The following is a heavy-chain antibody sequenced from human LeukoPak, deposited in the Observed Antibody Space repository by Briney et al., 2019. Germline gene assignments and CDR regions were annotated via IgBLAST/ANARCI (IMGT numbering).Heavy chain of an antibody. J-gene: IGHJ4*02. CDR1: GLTFSSYE. Sequence: GGSLRLSCAASGLTFSSYEMNWVRQAPGKGLEWVSYISSSGSTIYYADSVKGRFTISRDNAKNSLYLQMNSLRAEDTAVYYCASDGRKWLAPFDYWGQGTLVTVSS. V-gene: IGHV3-48*03. D-gene: IGHD6-19*01. CDR3: ASDGRKWLAPFDY. CDR2: ISSSGSTI.